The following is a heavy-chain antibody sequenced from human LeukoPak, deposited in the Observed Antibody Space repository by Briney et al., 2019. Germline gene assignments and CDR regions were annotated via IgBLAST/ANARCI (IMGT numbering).Heavy chain of an antibody. V-gene: IGHV4-59*08. CDR1: GASISTSY. J-gene: IGHJ4*02. CDR3: ARASTGTTSLFDY. Sequence: SETLSLTCSVSGASISTSYWTWIRQPPGKGLEWIGYIYYSGSTNYNPSLKSRVTISVDASKNQFSLKLSSVTAADTAVYYCARASTGTTSLFDYWGQGTLVTVSS. CDR2: IYYSGST. D-gene: IGHD1-1*01.